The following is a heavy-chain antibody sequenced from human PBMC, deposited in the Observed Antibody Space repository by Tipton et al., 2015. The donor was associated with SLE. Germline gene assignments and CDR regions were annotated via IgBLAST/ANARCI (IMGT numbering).Heavy chain of an antibody. D-gene: IGHD6-13*01. V-gene: IGHV4-59*08. CDR3: ATYSSRYSYDAFDI. CDR1: GGSISTYY. Sequence: TLSLTCTVSGGSISTYYWGWIRQPPGKGLEWIGSIYNTASANYNPSLKSRVTISVDTSKNQFSLKLSSVTAADTAVYYCATYSSRYSYDAFDIWGQGTMVTVSS. CDR2: IYNTASA. J-gene: IGHJ3*02.